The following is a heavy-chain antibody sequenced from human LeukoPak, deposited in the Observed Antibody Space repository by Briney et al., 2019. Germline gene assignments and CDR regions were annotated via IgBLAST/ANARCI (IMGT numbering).Heavy chain of an antibody. CDR2: IRSKANSYAT. CDR1: GFTFSGSA. Sequence: GGSLRLSCAASGFTFSGSAMHWVHQASGKGLEWVGRIRSKANSYATAYAASVKGRFTISRDDSKNTAYLQMNSLKTEDTAVYYCTRRVDSSGYYGIDYWGQGTLVTVSS. CDR3: TRRVDSSGYYGIDY. D-gene: IGHD3-22*01. J-gene: IGHJ4*02. V-gene: IGHV3-73*01.